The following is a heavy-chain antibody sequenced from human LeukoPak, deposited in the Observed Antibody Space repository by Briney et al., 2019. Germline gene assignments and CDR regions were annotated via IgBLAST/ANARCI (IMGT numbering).Heavy chain of an antibody. J-gene: IGHJ6*02. CDR2: ISSSSSTI. D-gene: IGHD1-26*01. CDR1: GFTFSSYS. CDR3: ASTLGAPDYYGMDV. Sequence: GGSLRLSCAASGFTFSSYSMNWVRQAPGKGLEWVSYISSSSSTIYYADSVKGRFTISRDNSKNTLYLQMNSLRAEDTAVYYCASTLGAPDYYGMDVWGQGTTVTVSS. V-gene: IGHV3-48*01.